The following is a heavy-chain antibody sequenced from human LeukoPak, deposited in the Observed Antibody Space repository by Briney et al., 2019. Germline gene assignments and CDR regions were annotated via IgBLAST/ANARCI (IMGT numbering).Heavy chain of an antibody. D-gene: IGHD3-16*01. CDR2: MYHSGST. V-gene: IGHV4-38-2*01. Sequence: SETLSLTCAVTGYSISSGYYWGWIRQPPGKGREWIGSMYHSGSTYYNPSLKSRVTISVDTSKNQFSLKLSSVTAADTAVYYCARRTGGSFDFWGQGTLVTVSS. CDR1: GYSISSGYY. CDR3: ARRTGGSFDF. J-gene: IGHJ4*02.